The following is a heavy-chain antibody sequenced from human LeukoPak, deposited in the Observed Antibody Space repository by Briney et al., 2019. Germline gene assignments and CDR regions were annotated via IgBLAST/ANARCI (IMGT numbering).Heavy chain of an antibody. CDR2: IWYDGSNK. CDR1: GFTFSSYG. V-gene: IGHV3-33*01. J-gene: IGHJ4*02. D-gene: IGHD3-3*01. CDR3: ARADDFWSGADY. Sequence: GGSLRLSCAASGFTFSSYGMHWVRQAPGKGLEWVAVIWYDGSNKYYADSVKGRFTISRDNSKNTLYLQMNSLRAEDTAVYYCARADDFWSGADYWGQGTLVTVSS.